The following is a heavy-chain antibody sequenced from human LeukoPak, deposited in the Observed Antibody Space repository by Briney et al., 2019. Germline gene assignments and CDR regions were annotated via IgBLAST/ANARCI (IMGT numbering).Heavy chain of an antibody. Sequence: ASVKVSCKASGGTFSSYAICWVRQAPGQGLEWMGGIIPIFGTANYAQKFQGRVTITADESTSTVYMELSSLRSEDTAVYYCASVVTSDVYYYYGMDVWGQGTTVTVSS. CDR3: ASVVTSDVYYYYGMDV. V-gene: IGHV1-69*13. CDR1: GGTFSSYA. J-gene: IGHJ6*02. D-gene: IGHD4-11*01. CDR2: IIPIFGTA.